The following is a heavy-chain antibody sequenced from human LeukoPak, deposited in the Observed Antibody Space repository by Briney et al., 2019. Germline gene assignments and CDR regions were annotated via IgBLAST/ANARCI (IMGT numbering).Heavy chain of an antibody. V-gene: IGHV5-51*01. CDR2: INPGDSDA. CDR1: GYSFTSYW. CDR3: ARRRDLYSGSYYPFDY. Sequence: GESLKISCMGSGYSFTSYWIGWVRQMPGKGLKWMWIINPGDSDARYSPSFQGQVTISADKSISTAYPQWSSLKASDTAMYYCARRRDLYSGSYYPFDYWGQGTLVTASS. D-gene: IGHD1-26*01. J-gene: IGHJ4*02.